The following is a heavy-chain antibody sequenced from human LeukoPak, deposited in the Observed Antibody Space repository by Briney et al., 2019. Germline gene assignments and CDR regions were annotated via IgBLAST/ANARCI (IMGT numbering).Heavy chain of an antibody. CDR3: ARGTSVRFLEWLFPFDY. D-gene: IGHD3-3*01. J-gene: IGHJ4*02. Sequence: GSSVKVSCKASGGTFSSYAISWVRQAPGQGLEWMGGIIPIFGTANYAQKFQGRVTITADESTSTAYMELSSLRSEDTAVYYCARGTSVRFLEWLFPFDYWGQGTLVTVSS. CDR2: IIPIFGTA. V-gene: IGHV1-69*01. CDR1: GGTFSSYA.